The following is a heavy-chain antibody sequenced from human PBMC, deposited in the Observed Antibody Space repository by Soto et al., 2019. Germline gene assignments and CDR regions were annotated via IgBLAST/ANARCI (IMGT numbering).Heavy chain of an antibody. CDR3: VKDIEPGGAAY. J-gene: IGHJ4*02. V-gene: IGHV3-9*02. CDR1: GFTSDDHG. Sequence: PGGSLRLSCALSGFTSDDHGMHWVRQAPGKGLEWVSGIIWNSGGTGYADAVKGRFTISRDNAKKTLFLQMNSLRVEDTALYYRVKDIEPGGAAYWGQGTLVTVSS. CDR2: IIWNSGGT. D-gene: IGHD3-16*01.